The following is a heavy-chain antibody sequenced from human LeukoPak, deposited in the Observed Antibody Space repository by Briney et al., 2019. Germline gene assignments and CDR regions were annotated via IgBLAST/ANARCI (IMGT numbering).Heavy chain of an antibody. Sequence: GGSLRLSCAASGFTFSSYSMTWVRQAPGKGLEWVSSISSSSSYIYYADSVKGRFTISRDNAKNSLYLQMNSLRAEDTAVYYCARDQGYCSSTSCSRYLYYYGMDVWGQGTTVTVSS. CDR2: ISSSSSYI. CDR1: GFTFSSYS. V-gene: IGHV3-21*01. J-gene: IGHJ6*02. CDR3: ARDQGYCSSTSCSRYLYYYGMDV. D-gene: IGHD2-2*01.